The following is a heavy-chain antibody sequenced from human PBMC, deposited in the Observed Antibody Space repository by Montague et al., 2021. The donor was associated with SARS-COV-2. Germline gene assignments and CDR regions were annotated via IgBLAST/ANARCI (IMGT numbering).Heavy chain of an antibody. CDR3: ARVHPLWFGELLLDYYYYYGMDV. D-gene: IGHD3-10*01. Sequence: SETLSLTCTVSGGSISSSNWWSWVRQPPGKELEWIGEIYHSGSTNYNPSLKSRVTISVDKSKNQFSLKLSSVTAADTAVYYCARVHPLWFGELLLDYYYYYGMDVWGQGTTVTVSS. J-gene: IGHJ6*02. V-gene: IGHV4-4*02. CDR1: GGSISSSNW. CDR2: IYHSGST.